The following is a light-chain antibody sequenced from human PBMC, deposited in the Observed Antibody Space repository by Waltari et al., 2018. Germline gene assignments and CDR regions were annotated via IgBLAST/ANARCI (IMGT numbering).Light chain of an antibody. CDR3: QAWDSSTVV. CDR2: QDS. V-gene: IGLV3-1*01. CDR1: KLGDKY. Sequence: SYELTQPPSVSVSPGQTASITCSGDKLGDKYVSWYQLKPGQSPVLVIYQDSQRPSGSPERFSGSNSGNTATLTISGTQARDEADYYCQAWDSSTVVFGGGTKLTVL. J-gene: IGLJ2*01.